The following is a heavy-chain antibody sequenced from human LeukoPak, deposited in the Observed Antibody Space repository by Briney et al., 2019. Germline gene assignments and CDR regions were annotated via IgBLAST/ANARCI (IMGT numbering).Heavy chain of an antibody. J-gene: IGHJ6*03. CDR2: IYSGGST. Sequence: GGSLRLSCAASGFTVSSNYMSWVRQAPGKGLEWVSVIYSGGSTYYADSVKGRFTISRDNSKNTLYLQMNSLRAEDTAVYYCAKEAVAGPLRYYYYMDVWGKGTTVTVSS. CDR1: GFTVSSNY. CDR3: AKEAVAGPLRYYYYMDV. V-gene: IGHV3-53*01. D-gene: IGHD6-19*01.